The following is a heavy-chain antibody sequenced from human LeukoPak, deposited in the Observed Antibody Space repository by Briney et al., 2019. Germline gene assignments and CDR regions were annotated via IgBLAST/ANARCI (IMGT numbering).Heavy chain of an antibody. D-gene: IGHD1-26*01. CDR2: IRNSGGDT. J-gene: IGHJ4*02. V-gene: IGHV3-23*01. Sequence: GGSLRLSRAASGFTFSNHAMAWVRQTPGKGLEWVAAIRNSGGDTYYADSVKGRFTISRDNSKNTLSLQMNSLRPEDTALYYCARNLNSGSFYYFDYWGQGTLVTVSS. CDR1: GFTFSNHA. CDR3: ARNLNSGSFYYFDY.